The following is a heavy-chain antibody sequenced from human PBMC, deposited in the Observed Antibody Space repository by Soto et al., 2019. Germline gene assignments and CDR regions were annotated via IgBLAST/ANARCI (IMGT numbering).Heavy chain of an antibody. Sequence: GGSLRLSCAASGLTFDDYTMHWVRQAPGKGLEWVSLISWDGGSTYYADSVKGRFTISRDNSKNSLYLQMNSLRTEDTALYYCAKDLSSSWHPLYYCYGMDVWGQGTTVTVSS. J-gene: IGHJ6*02. CDR3: AKDLSSSWHPLYYCYGMDV. D-gene: IGHD6-13*01. CDR2: ISWDGGST. CDR1: GLTFDDYT. V-gene: IGHV3-43*01.